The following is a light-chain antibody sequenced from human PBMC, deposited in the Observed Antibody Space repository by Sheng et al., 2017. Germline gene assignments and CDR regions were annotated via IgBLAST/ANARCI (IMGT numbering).Light chain of an antibody. J-gene: IGLJ2*01. Sequence: QLVLTQPPSVSGAPGQRVTISCTGSSSNIGSGYDVHWYQQFPGTAPKFLIYGNNNRPSGVPDRFSGSKSGTSASLAITGLQAEDEADYYCQSYDSNLSGVVFGGGTKLTVL. CDR2: GNN. V-gene: IGLV1-40*01. CDR3: QSYDSNLSGVV. CDR1: SSNIGSGYD.